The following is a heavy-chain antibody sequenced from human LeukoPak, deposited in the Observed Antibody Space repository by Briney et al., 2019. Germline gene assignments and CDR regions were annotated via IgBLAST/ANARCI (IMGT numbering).Heavy chain of an antibody. CDR2: IYYSGSP. CDR3: ARDRGSSGYYLDY. J-gene: IGHJ4*02. Sequence: PSETLSLTCIVSGGSISSGGYYWSWIRQHPGKGLEWIGYIYYSGSPYYNPSLKSRVTISVDTSKNQFSLKLSSVTAADTAVYYCARDRGSSGYYLDYWGQGALVTVSS. CDR1: GGSISSGGYY. D-gene: IGHD3-22*01. V-gene: IGHV4-31*03.